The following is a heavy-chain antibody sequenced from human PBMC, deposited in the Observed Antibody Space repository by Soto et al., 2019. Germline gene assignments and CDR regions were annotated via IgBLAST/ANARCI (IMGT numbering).Heavy chain of an antibody. J-gene: IGHJ4*02. CDR3: ASGTNGAFFVY. CDR1: GFTFSDHC. CDR2: ISSRSSTI. Sequence: QVQLVESGGGLVKPGGSLRLSCAASGFTFSDHCMSWIRQAPGKGLEWVSYISSRSSTIFYADSVKGRFTISRDNVKNSLYLQMNSLRAEDTAVYYCASGTNGAFFVYWGQGILVTVSS. D-gene: IGHD2-8*01. V-gene: IGHV3-11*01.